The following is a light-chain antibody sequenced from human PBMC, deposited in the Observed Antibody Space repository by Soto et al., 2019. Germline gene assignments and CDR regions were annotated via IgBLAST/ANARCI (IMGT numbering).Light chain of an antibody. V-gene: IGLV2-14*03. CDR1: SSDVGGYNY. J-gene: IGLJ1*01. CDR2: DVS. Sequence: QSVLTQPASVSGSPGQSITISCTGTSSDVGGYNYVSWYQHHPGKAPKLMIFDVSNRPSGVSNRFSGSKSGNTASLTISGLQAEDEADYYCSSYAGSNNFRVFGTGTKVTVL. CDR3: SSYAGSNNFRV.